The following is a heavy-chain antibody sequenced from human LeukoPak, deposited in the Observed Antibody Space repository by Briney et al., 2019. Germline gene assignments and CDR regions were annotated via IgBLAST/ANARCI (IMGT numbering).Heavy chain of an antibody. D-gene: IGHD2/OR15-2a*01. J-gene: IGHJ4*02. Sequence: TGGSVRHPCAASGLPFNSHAMSWVRQFPGKGLEWVSSISPSGLTTYYAASVKGRLTISRDNTKNKLDLHMSSLRAEDTALYYCAKDNLLAQSDSTLGENHFDYWGQGTLVSVSS. V-gene: IGHV3-23*01. CDR1: GLPFNSHA. CDR2: ISPSGLTT. CDR3: AKDNLLAQSDSTLGENHFDY.